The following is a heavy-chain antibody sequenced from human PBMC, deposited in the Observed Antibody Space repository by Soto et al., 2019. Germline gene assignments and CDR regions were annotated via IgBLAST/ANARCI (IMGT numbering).Heavy chain of an antibody. CDR1: GFTFSSYA. CDR2: ISGSGGST. D-gene: IGHD3-10*01. Sequence: EVQLLESGGGLVQPGGSLRLSCAASGFTFSSYAMSWVRQAPGKELEWVSAISGSGGSTYYADSVKGRFTISRDNSKNTLYLQMNSLRAEDTAVYYCAKETYYYGSGSYGYGMDVWGQGTTVTVSS. J-gene: IGHJ6*02. CDR3: AKETYYYGSGSYGYGMDV. V-gene: IGHV3-23*01.